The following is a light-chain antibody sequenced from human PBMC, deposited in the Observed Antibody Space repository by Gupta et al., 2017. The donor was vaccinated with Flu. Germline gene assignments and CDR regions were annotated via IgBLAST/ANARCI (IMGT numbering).Light chain of an antibody. CDR2: EDT. V-gene: IGLV3-1*01. CDR1: KLGDKY. CDR3: QAWDSTTFWV. J-gene: IGLJ3*02. Sequence: SYELTQPPSVSVSPGQTASLTCSGDKLGDKYACWYQQKPAQSPVLAIHEDTKRPSGIPERFSGSNSGNTATLTISGAQAMDEADYYCQAWDSTTFWVFGGGTKLTVL.